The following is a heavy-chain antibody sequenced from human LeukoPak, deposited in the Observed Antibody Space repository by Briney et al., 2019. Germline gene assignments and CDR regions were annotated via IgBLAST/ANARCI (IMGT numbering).Heavy chain of an antibody. J-gene: IGHJ4*02. Sequence: SQTLSLTCAVSGGSISSGGYSWSWIRQPPGKGLEWIGYIYHSGSTYYNPSLKSRVTISVDRSKNQFSLKLSFVTAADAAVYYCASSAYYYYDSSGYSFDYWGQGTLVTVSS. CDR2: IYHSGST. D-gene: IGHD3-22*01. CDR1: GGSISSGGYS. V-gene: IGHV4-30-2*01. CDR3: ASSAYYYYDSSGYSFDY.